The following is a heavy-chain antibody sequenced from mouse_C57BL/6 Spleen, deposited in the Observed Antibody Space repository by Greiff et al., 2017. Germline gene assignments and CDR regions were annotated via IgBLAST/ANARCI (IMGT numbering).Heavy chain of an antibody. CDR1: GFTFSDSG. Sequence: EVKLMASGGGLVKPGGSLTLSCAASGFTFSDSGLHLVRQAPEKVLVWVAYISSGSSTIYYADTVKCRFTISRDNSKNTLFLQMTSMRSEDTAMYYCARGRLGCPLYYAMDYWGQGTSVTVST. V-gene: IGHV5-17*01. D-gene: IGHD4-1*01. CDR2: ISSGSSTI. J-gene: IGHJ4*01. CDR3: ARGRLGCPLYYAMDY.